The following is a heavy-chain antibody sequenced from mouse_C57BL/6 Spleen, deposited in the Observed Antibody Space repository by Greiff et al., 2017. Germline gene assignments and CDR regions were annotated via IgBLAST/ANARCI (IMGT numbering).Heavy chain of an antibody. V-gene: IGHV1-66*01. CDR2: IYPGSGST. CDR1: GYTFTSYW. D-gene: IGHD2-1*01. Sequence: QVQLQQSGPELVKPGASVKISCKASGYTFTSYWIQWVKQRPGQGLEWIGEIYPGSGSTKYNEKFKGKATLTADTSSSTAYMQLSSLTSEASAVYFCARAAVTASYDFDYWGQGTSLTVSS. CDR3: ARAAVTASYDFDY. J-gene: IGHJ2*02.